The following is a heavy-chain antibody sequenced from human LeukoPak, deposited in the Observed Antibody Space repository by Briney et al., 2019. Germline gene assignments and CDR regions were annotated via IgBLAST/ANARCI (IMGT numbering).Heavy chain of an antibody. J-gene: IGHJ4*02. CDR2: INHSGST. Sequence: SETLSLTCAVYGGSFSGYYWSWIRQPPGKGLEWIGEINHSGSTNYNPSLKSRVTISVDTSKNQFSPKLSSVTAADTAVYYCAREALGDKQPYDYWGQGTLVTVSS. D-gene: IGHD3-16*01. V-gene: IGHV4-34*01. CDR3: AREALGDKQPYDY. CDR1: GGSFSGYY.